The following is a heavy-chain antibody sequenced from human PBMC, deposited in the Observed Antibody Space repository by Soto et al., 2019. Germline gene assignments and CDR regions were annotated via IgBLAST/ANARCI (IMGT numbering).Heavy chain of an antibody. CDR2: TYYRSKWYN. CDR3: ARASVTIFGVVTDYGMDV. V-gene: IGHV6-1*01. D-gene: IGHD3-3*01. Sequence: SQTLSLTCAISGDSVSSNSAAWNWIRQSPSRGLEWLGRTYYRSKWYNDYAVSVKSRITINPDTSKNRFSLQLNSVTPEDTAVYYCARASVTIFGVVTDYGMDVWGQGTTVTVSS. J-gene: IGHJ6*02. CDR1: GDSVSSNSAA.